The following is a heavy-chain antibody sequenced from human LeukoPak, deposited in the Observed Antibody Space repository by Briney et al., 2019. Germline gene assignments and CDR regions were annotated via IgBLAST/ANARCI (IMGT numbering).Heavy chain of an antibody. CDR2: IYYSGST. CDR1: GGSIRSYY. V-gene: IGHV4-59*01. CDR3: ARGITIFTKYYFDY. J-gene: IGHJ4*02. D-gene: IGHD3-3*01. Sequence: SETLSLTCTVSGGSIRSYYWSWIRQPPGKGLEWIGYIYYSGSTNYNPSLKSRVTISVDPSKNQFSLKLSSVTAADTAVYYCARGITIFTKYYFDYWGQGTLVTVSS.